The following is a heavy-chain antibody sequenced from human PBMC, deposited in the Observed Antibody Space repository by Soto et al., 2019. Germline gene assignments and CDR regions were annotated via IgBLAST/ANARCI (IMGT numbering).Heavy chain of an antibody. J-gene: IGHJ4*02. V-gene: IGHV3-74*01. CDR2: INGDESST. Sequence: EVQLVESGGALVQPGGSLRLSCAASGFTFSNYWMHWLRQVPGKGLLWVSRINGDESSTNYADSVKGRFTISRDNAKNTLFLQMDSLRAEDTAVYYCARVLCPGSSFDYWGQGTLVTVSS. CDR1: GFTFSNYW. D-gene: IGHD2-15*01. CDR3: ARVLCPGSSFDY.